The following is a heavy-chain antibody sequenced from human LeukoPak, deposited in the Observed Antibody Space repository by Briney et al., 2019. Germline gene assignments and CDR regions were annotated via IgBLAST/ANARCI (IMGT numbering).Heavy chain of an antibody. Sequence: GASVKVSCKASGYTFTSYGISWVRQAPGQGLEWMGWISAYNGNTNYAQKLQGRVTMTTDTSTSTAYMELRSLRSDDTAVYYCARDRRGSSGWYYFDYWGQGTLVTVSS. CDR3: ARDRRGSSGWYYFDY. CDR2: ISAYNGNT. D-gene: IGHD6-19*01. J-gene: IGHJ4*02. V-gene: IGHV1-18*01. CDR1: GYTFTSYG.